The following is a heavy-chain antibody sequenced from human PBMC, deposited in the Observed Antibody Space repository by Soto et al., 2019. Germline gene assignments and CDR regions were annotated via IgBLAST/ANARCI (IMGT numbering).Heavy chain of an antibody. V-gene: IGHV3-9*01. J-gene: IGHJ3*02. CDR3: AKRFRQKWWELLRYAFDI. CDR1: GFTFDDYA. D-gene: IGHD1-26*01. CDR2: VSWNSGNI. Sequence: PGGSLRLSCAASGFTFDDYAMHWVRQAPGKGLEWVAGVSWNSGNIGYADSVKGRFTISRDSAKNTLYLQMNSLRAEDTAVYYCAKRFRQKWWELLRYAFDIWGQGTMVTVS.